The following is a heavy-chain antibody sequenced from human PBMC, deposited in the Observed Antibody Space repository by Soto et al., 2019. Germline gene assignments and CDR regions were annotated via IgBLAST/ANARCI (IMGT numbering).Heavy chain of an antibody. CDR2: IDPSDSYT. CDR3: ETTRVFSPWHI. CDR1: GYSFTSYW. Sequence: GESLKISCKGSGYSFTSYWISWVRQMPGKGLEWMGRIDPSDSYTNYSPSFQGHVTISADKSISTAYLQWSSLKASDTAMYYCETTRVFSPWHIWGQGTMVTVSS. J-gene: IGHJ3*02. D-gene: IGHD3-3*01. V-gene: IGHV5-10-1*01.